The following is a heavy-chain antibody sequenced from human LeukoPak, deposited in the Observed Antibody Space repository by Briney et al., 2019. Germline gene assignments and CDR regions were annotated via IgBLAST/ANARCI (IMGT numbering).Heavy chain of an antibody. CDR2: IKSKTDGGTT. CDR1: GFTFSNAW. V-gene: IGHV3-15*01. CDR3: TRHVGAYEIFDY. D-gene: IGHD5-12*01. Sequence: GGSLRLSCAASGFTFSNAWMSWVRQAPGKGLEWVGRIKSKTDGGTTDYAAPVKGRFTISRDDSKNTLYLQMNSLKTEDTAVYYCTRHVGAYEIFDYWGQGTLVTVSS. J-gene: IGHJ4*02.